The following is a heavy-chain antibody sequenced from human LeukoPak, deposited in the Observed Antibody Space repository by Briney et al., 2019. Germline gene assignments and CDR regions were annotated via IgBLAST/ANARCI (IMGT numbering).Heavy chain of an antibody. J-gene: IGHJ6*02. CDR3: AKTMEDFWSGPYYYGMDV. V-gene: IGHV3-23*01. CDR1: GFTFSSYA. D-gene: IGHD3-3*01. Sequence: GGSLRLSCAASGFTFSSYAMSWVRQAPGKGLEWVSAISGSGGSTYYADSVKGRFTISRDNSKNTLYLQMNSLRAEDTAVYYCAKTMEDFWSGPYYYGMDVWGQGTTVTVSS. CDR2: ISGSGGST.